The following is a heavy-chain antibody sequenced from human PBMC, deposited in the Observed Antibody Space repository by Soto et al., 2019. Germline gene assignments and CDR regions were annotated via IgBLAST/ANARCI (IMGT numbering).Heavy chain of an antibody. V-gene: IGHV4-61*01. CDR1: GGSVSSGSYY. D-gene: IGHD4-17*01. Sequence: QVQLQESGPGLVKPSETLSLTCTVSGGSVSSGSYYWSWIRQPPGKGLEWIGYIYYTGSTNYNPSLKSLVTISVDTSKNQFSLKLSSVTAADTAVYYCAKGTTVVIFFDYWGQGTLVTVSS. CDR2: IYYTGST. J-gene: IGHJ4*02. CDR3: AKGTTVVIFFDY.